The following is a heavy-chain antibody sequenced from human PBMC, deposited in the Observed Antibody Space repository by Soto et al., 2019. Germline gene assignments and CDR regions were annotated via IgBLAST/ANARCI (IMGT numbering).Heavy chain of an antibody. CDR1: GGSISSGGYY. J-gene: IGHJ2*01. V-gene: IGHV4-31*03. D-gene: IGHD1-26*01. CDR2: IYYSGST. Sequence: PSAPLSLTCTVSGGSISSGGYYWSWISQHPGKGLEWIGYIYYSGSTYYNPSLKSRVTISVDTSKNQFSLKLSSVTAADTAVYYCARGSGSYRFYWYFDLWGRGTLVTVSS. CDR3: ARGSGSYRFYWYFDL.